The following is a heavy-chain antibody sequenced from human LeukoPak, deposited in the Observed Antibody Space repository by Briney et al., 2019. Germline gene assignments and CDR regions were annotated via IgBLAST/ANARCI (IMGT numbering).Heavy chain of an antibody. CDR2: IYTSGST. CDR1: GGSISSGSYY. Sequence: SETLSLTCTVSGGSISSGSYYWSWIRQPAGKGLEWIGRIYTSGSTNYNPSLKSRVTISVDTSKNQFSLKLSSVTAADTAVYFCARVDPYCSSTSCSFDYWGQGTLVTVSS. CDR3: ARVDPYCSSTSCSFDY. D-gene: IGHD2-2*01. V-gene: IGHV4-61*02. J-gene: IGHJ4*02.